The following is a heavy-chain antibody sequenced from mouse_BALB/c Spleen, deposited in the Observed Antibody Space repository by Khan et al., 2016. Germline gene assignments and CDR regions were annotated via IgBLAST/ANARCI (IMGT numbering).Heavy chain of an antibody. CDR3: ARTDRRGYFDY. Sequence: QVQLQQSGAELMKPGASVKISCKATGYTFSSYWIEWVKQRPGHGLEWIGELLPGSGSTNYNEKFRGKATFTADTSSNTAYMQLNSLTSEDSAVHYCARTDRRGYFDYWGQGTTLTVSS. J-gene: IGHJ2*01. V-gene: IGHV1-9*01. CDR1: GYTFSSYW. CDR2: LLPGSGST.